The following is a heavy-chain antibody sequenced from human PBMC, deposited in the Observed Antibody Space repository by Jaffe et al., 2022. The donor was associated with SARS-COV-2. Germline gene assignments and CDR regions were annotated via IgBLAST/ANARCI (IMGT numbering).Heavy chain of an antibody. V-gene: IGHV3-9*01. J-gene: IGHJ4*02. CDR3: AKDPTGRLLYYFDY. Sequence: EVQLVESGGGLVQPGRSLRLSCAASGFTFDDYAMHWVRQAPGKGLEWVSGISWNSGSIGYADSVKGRFTISRDNAKNSLYLQMNSLRAEDTALYYCAKDPTGRLLYYFDYWGQGTLVTVSS. D-gene: IGHD2-15*01. CDR2: ISWNSGSI. CDR1: GFTFDDYA.